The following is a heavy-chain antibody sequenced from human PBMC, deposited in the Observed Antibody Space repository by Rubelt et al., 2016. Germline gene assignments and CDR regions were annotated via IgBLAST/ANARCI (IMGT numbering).Heavy chain of an antibody. Sequence: EVQLLESGGGLVQPGGSLRLSCAASGFTFSSYAMSWVRQAPGTGLEWVSTISGTGGSTYYADSVKGRFTISRDNSKNTLYLQMNRLRADDTAVYYCAKDRNTMIGVVITNAFDVWGQGTMVTVSP. J-gene: IGHJ3*01. D-gene: IGHD3-22*01. CDR1: GFTFSSYA. CDR3: AKDRNTMIGVVITNAFDV. V-gene: IGHV3-23*01. CDR2: ISGTGGST.